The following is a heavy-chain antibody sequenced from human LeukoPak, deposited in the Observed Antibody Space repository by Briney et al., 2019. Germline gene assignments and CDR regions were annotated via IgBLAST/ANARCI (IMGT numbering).Heavy chain of an antibody. CDR1: GFTVSNNY. V-gene: IGHV3-66*02. CDR3: AGRRVLDASFDY. CDR2: IYSGDNT. J-gene: IGHJ4*02. D-gene: IGHD3-16*01. Sequence: GRSLRLSCAASGFTVSNNYMSWVRQAPGKGLEWVSVIYSGDNTYYVESVKGRFTISRDNSKNTLFLQMNRLRAEDTAVYYCAGRRVLDASFDYWGQGTLVTVSS.